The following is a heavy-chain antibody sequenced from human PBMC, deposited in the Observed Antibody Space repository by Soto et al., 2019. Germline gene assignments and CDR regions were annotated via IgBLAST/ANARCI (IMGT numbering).Heavy chain of an antibody. J-gene: IGHJ1*01. CDR2: ISGSGDST. D-gene: IGHD6-19*01. CDR1: GFTFSSYA. CDR3: AKGVPGIAVAGTGYFQH. Sequence: EVQLLESGGGLVQPGGSLRLSCAASGFTFSSYAMSWVRQAPGKGLEWVSGISGSGDSTYYADSVKGRFTISRDNSKHTLYLQMNGLRAEDTGVYYCAKGVPGIAVAGTGYFQHWGQGTLVTVSS. V-gene: IGHV3-23*01.